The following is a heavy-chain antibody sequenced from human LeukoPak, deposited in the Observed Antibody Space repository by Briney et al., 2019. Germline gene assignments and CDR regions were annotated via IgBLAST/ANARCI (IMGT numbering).Heavy chain of an antibody. CDR3: ARDNYGGNSYYYYGMDV. D-gene: IGHD4-23*01. Sequence: PGGSLRLSCVASGFTFKRYSMNWVRQAPGKGLEWVSSISSSSLNIYYADSVKGRFNMSRDNAKNSLYLQMNSLRVEDTAVYYCARDNYGGNSYYYYGMDVWGQGTTVTVSS. J-gene: IGHJ6*02. CDR2: ISSSSLNI. V-gene: IGHV3-21*01. CDR1: GFTFKRYS.